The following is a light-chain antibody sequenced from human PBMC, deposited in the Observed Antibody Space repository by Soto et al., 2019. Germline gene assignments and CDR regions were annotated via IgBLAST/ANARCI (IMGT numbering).Light chain of an antibody. Sequence: EIVLTQSPATLSLSPGERAALSCRASQSVESNLAGYHLKPGQAPRLLIYGASTRAPGIPARSSGSGSGTEVTLTIRRRQSEDRGIYYCQEYKRWPPVFPFGPATKLVIK. CDR2: GAS. J-gene: IGKJ2*01. V-gene: IGKV3-15*01. CDR3: QEYKRWPPVFP. CDR1: QSVESN.